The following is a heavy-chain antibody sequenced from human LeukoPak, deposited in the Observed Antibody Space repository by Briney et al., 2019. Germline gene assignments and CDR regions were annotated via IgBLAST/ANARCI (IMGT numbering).Heavy chain of an antibody. D-gene: IGHD2-2*01. CDR1: GFTFSGYW. CDR3: WVPATAGEADF. J-gene: IGHJ4*02. Sequence: PGGSLGLSYAASGFTFSGYWMHWVRQAPGKGLVWVSRINSDGSTTSYADSVQGRFTISRDNAKNTLYLQMNSLTVDDTAVYYCWVPATAGEADFWGQGTLVTVSS. V-gene: IGHV3-74*01. CDR2: INSDGSTT.